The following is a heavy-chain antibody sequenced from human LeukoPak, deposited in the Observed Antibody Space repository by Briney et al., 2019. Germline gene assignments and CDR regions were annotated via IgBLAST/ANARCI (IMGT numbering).Heavy chain of an antibody. J-gene: IGHJ5*02. CDR1: GGSIISYY. Sequence: KPSETLSLTCTVSGGSIISYYWSWIRQPPGKGLEWIGYIYYSGSTNSNPSLRSRVTISIDTSKNQFSLKLSSVTAADTAVYYCARGIVGANKARWFDPWGQGTPVTVSS. CDR2: IYYSGST. CDR3: ARGIVGANKARWFDP. D-gene: IGHD1-26*01. V-gene: IGHV4-59*12.